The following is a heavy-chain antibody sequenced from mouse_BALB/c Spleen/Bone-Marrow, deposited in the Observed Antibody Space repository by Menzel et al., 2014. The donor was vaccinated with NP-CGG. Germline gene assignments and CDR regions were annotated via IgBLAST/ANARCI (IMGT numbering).Heavy chain of an antibody. CDR1: GFTFSSYA. CDR2: ISSGGSYT. D-gene: IGHD2-4*01. J-gene: IGHJ2*01. CDR3: ARHGITRLLDY. V-gene: IGHV5-9-3*01. Sequence: EVKLMESGGGLVKPGGSLKLSCAASGFTFSSYAMSWDRQTPEKRLEWVATISSGGSYTYYPDSVKGRFTISRDNAKNTLYLQMSSLRSEDTAMYYCARHGITRLLDYWGQGTTLTVSS.